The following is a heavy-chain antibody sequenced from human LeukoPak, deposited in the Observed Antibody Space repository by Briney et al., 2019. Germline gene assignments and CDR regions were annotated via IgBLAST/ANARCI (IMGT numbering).Heavy chain of an antibody. D-gene: IGHD3-3*01. Sequence: SETLSLTCAVYGGSFSGYYWSWIRQPPGKGLEWIGEINHSGSTNYNPSLKRRVTISVDTSKNQFSLKLSSVTAADTAVYYCARAPYYDFWSGYYTGNYGMDVWGQGTTVTVSS. CDR2: INHSGST. CDR1: GGSFSGYY. CDR3: ARAPYYDFWSGYYTGNYGMDV. J-gene: IGHJ6*02. V-gene: IGHV4-34*01.